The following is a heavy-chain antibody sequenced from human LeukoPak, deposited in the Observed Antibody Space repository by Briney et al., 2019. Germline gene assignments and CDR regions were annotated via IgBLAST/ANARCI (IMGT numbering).Heavy chain of an antibody. V-gene: IGHV4-34*01. Sequence: SETLSLTCAVYGGSFRGYYWSWIRQPPGKGLEWIGEINHSGSTNYNPSLKSRVTISVDTSKNQFSLKLSSVTAADTAVYYCARSRRRDPGYSYGSYYFDYWGQGTLVTVSS. CDR3: ARSRRRDPGYSYGSYYFDY. CDR1: GGSFRGYY. CDR2: INHSGST. J-gene: IGHJ4*02. D-gene: IGHD5-18*01.